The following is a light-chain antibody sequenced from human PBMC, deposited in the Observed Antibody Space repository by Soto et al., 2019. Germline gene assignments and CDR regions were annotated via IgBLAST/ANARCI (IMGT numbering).Light chain of an antibody. CDR1: QSISRY. Sequence: DIKMTQSPSSLSASLGDRVTITCRASQSISRYLNWYQQKPGKAPNLLIYATSSLQGGVPSRFSGSESGTDFTPTISSLQAEDFATYYCQQSYSIPITFGQGTRLEIK. J-gene: IGKJ5*01. CDR3: QQSYSIPIT. CDR2: ATS. V-gene: IGKV1-39*01.